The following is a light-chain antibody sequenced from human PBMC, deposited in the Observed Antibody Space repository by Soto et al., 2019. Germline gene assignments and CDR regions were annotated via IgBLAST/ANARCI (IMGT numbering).Light chain of an antibody. Sequence: QSALTQPASVSGSPGQSITISCTGTDSDVGGYNYVSWYQQHPGKAPKLMIYEVNNRPSGVSTRFSGSKSGNTASLTISGLQAEDEADYYCSSYTTSSTPYVFGTGTKVTVL. J-gene: IGLJ1*01. V-gene: IGLV2-14*01. CDR3: SSYTTSSTPYV. CDR1: DSDVGGYNY. CDR2: EVN.